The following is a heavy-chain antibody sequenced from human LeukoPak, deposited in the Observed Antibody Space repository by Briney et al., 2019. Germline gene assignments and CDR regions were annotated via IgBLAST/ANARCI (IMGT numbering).Heavy chain of an antibody. Sequence: SETLSLTCAVSGYSISSGYYWGWIRQPPGKGLEWIGSIYHSGSTYYNPSLKSRVTISVDTSKNQFSLKLSSVTAADTAVHYWASGFQPAALSFDYWGQGTLVTVSS. V-gene: IGHV4-38-2*01. J-gene: IGHJ4*02. CDR1: GYSISSGYY. CDR2: IYHSGST. CDR3: ASGFQPAALSFDY. D-gene: IGHD2-2*01.